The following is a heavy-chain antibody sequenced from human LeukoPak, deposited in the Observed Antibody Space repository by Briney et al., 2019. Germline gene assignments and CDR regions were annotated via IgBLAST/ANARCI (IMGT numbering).Heavy chain of an antibody. J-gene: IGHJ5*02. CDR2: IIPIFGIA. D-gene: IGHD2-21*02. CDR3: ARVGGQAYCGGDCYYNWFDP. Sequence: SVKVSCKASGYTFTSYGISWVRQAPGQGLEWMGRIIPIFGIANYAQKFQGRVTITADKSTSTAYMELSSLRSEDTAVYYCARVGGQAYCGGDCYYNWFDPWGQGTLVTVSS. V-gene: IGHV1-69*04. CDR1: GYTFTSYG.